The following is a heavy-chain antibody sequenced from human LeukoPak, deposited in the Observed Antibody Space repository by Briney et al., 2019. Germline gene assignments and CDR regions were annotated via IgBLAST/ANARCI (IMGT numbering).Heavy chain of an antibody. V-gene: IGHV5-51*01. CDR1: GYSFTSYW. Sequence: GESLKISCKGSGYSFTSYWIGWVRQMLGKGLEWMGIIYPGDSDTRYSPSFHGQVTMSVDKSISTAYLQWSSLKASDTAIYYCARGSGSSSWLDPWSQGTLVTVSS. J-gene: IGHJ5*02. CDR3: ARGSGSSSWLDP. CDR2: IYPGDSDT. D-gene: IGHD3-10*01.